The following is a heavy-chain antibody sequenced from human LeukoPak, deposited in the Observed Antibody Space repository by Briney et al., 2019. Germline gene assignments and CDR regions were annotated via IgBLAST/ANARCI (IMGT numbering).Heavy chain of an antibody. J-gene: IGHJ4*02. D-gene: IGHD5-18*01. CDR1: GFTFSGSD. V-gene: IGHV3-23*01. CDR2: IDAGGGST. CDR3: ANNEARAMALCLN. Sequence: GGSLRLSCAASGFTFSGSDMSWVRQAPGKGLEWVSAIDAGGGSTYYAEPVKGRFTISRDNSRNTLYLQINSLRAGDTAVYYCANNEARAMALCLNWGQGTPVIVSS.